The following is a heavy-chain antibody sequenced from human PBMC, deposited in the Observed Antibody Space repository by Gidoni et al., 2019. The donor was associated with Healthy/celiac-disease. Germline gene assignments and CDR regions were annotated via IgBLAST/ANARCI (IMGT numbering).Heavy chain of an antibody. V-gene: IGHV3-23*01. D-gene: IGHD3-22*01. CDR2: IIGSGGST. J-gene: IGHJ4*02. CDR1: GFTFSSYA. CDR3: AKDRQAEDYYDSSGYGPIDY. Sequence: EVQLLESGGGLVQPRWSLSLSCAASGFTFSSYAISWVRQAPGKGLELVSGIIGSGGSTYYADSVKGRFTISRENSKNTLYLQMNSLRAEDTAVYYCAKDRQAEDYYDSSGYGPIDYWGQGTLVTVSS.